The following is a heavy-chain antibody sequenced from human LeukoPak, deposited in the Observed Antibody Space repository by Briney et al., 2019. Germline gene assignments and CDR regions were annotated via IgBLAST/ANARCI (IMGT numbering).Heavy chain of an antibody. CDR1: GFTFSSYA. Sequence: GGSLRLSCAASGFTFSSYAMHWVRQAPGKGLEWVANIKQDGSQKYYVDSVKGRFTISRDNAKNSLYLQMNSLRVEDTAVYYCVRALGTGSYWGQGTLVTVSP. CDR2: IKQDGSQK. J-gene: IGHJ4*02. D-gene: IGHD3-9*01. V-gene: IGHV3-7*03. CDR3: VRALGTGSY.